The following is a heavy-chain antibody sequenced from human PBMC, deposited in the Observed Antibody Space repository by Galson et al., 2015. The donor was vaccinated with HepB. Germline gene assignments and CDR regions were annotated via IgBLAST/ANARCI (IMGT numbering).Heavy chain of an antibody. V-gene: IGHV5-10-1*01. Sequence: QSGAEVKKPGESLRISCKGSGYSFTSYWINWVRQMPGKGLGWMGRIDPSDSYTDSSPSFQGHVTMSADRSISTAYLQRSSLKASDTAMYYCARGAVRSANKIASLPIVYNGMDVWGQGTTVTVSS. CDR2: IDPSDSYT. J-gene: IGHJ6*02. CDR1: GYSFTSYW. CDR3: ARGAVRSANKIASLPIVYNGMDV. D-gene: IGHD2-21*01.